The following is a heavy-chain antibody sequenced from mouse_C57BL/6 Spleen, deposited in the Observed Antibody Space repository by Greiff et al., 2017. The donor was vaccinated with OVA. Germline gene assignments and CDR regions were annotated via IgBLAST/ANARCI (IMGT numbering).Heavy chain of an antibody. V-gene: IGHV5-16*01. CDR2: INYDGSST. CDR1: GFTFSDYY. Sequence: EVKVEESEGGLVQPGSSMKLSCTASGFTFSDYYMAWVRQVPEKGLEWVANINYDGSSTYYLDSLKSRFIISRDNAKNILYLQMSSLKSEDTATYYCARAGGGNWYFDVWGTGTTVTVSS. J-gene: IGHJ1*03. CDR3: ARAGGGNWYFDV.